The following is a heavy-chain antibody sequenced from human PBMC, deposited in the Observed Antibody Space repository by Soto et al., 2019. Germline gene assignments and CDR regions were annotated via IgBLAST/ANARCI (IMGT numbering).Heavy chain of an antibody. V-gene: IGHV3-23*01. Sequence: PGGSLRLSCAASGFTFSSYAVSWVRQAPGRGLEWVSAISGSGGSTYYADSVKGRFTISRDNSKNTLYLQMNSLRAEDTAVYYCAKARIFYLYGMDVCGQGTTVTVSS. CDR3: AKARIFYLYGMDV. CDR1: GFTFSSYA. D-gene: IGHD2-8*01. CDR2: ISGSGGST. J-gene: IGHJ6*02.